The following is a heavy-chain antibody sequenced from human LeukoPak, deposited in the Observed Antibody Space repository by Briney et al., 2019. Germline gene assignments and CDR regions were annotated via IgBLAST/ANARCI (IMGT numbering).Heavy chain of an antibody. CDR1: GGSISSSGYY. CDR2: IYYSGST. Sequence: KTSETLSLTCTVSGGSISSSGYYWGWIRQPPGKGLEWIGSIYYSGSTYYNPSLKSRVTISVDTSKNQFSLKLSSVTAADTAVYYCARGDGRQQLVLVYWGQGTLDTVSS. D-gene: IGHD6-13*01. CDR3: ARGDGRQQLVLVY. J-gene: IGHJ4*02. V-gene: IGHV4-39*07.